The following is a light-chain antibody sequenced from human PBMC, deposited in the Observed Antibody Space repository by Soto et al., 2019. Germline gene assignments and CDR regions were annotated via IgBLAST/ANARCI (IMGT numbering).Light chain of an antibody. CDR1: QSVSFTY. CDR3: QQYNNWPRWA. CDR2: GAS. V-gene: IGKV3-15*01. Sequence: EIVLTQSPGTLSLSPGERATLSCRASQSVSFTYLAWYQQKPGQAPRLLIYGASSRATGIPARFSGSGSGTEFTLTISSLQSEDFAVYFCQQYNNWPRWAFGQGTKVDIK. J-gene: IGKJ1*01.